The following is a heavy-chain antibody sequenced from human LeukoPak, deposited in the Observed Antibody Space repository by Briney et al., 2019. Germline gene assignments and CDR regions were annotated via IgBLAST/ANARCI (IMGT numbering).Heavy chain of an antibody. CDR3: AKRNLGATHIFDY. CDR1: GFTFSSYG. Sequence: PGGSLRLSCAASGFTFSSYGMSWVRQAPGKGLEGVSAISGSGGSTYYAASVKGRFTISRDNSKNTLYLQMNSLRAEDTDVYYCAKRNLGATHIFDYWGQGTMVPVSS. D-gene: IGHD1-26*01. J-gene: IGHJ4*02. V-gene: IGHV3-23*01. CDR2: ISGSGGST.